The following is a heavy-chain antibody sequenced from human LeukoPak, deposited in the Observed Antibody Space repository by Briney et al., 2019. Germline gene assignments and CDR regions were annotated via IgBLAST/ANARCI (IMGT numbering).Heavy chain of an antibody. J-gene: IGHJ5*02. CDR3: ARDASLYSNYGWFDP. CDR1: GYTFTSYY. CDR2: INPSGCST. V-gene: IGHV1-46*01. D-gene: IGHD4-11*01. Sequence: GASVKVSCKASGYTFTSYYIHWVRQAPGQGLEWMGIINPSGCSTSYAQKFQGRVTMTRDTSMSTVYMELSSLRSEDTAVYYCARDASLYSNYGWFDPWGQGTLVTVSS.